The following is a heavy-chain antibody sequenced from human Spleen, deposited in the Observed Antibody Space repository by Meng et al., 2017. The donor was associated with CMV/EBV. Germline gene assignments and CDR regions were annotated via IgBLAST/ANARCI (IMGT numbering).Heavy chain of an antibody. J-gene: IGHJ6*02. CDR2: ISGRGGSA. D-gene: IGHD6-13*01. CDR1: GLTFISYA. Sequence: ETLSLTCAASGLTFISYAMSWVRQAPGKGLEWVSAISGRGGSAFYADSVRGRFTISRDNSKSTLYLQMNSLRAEDTAVYYCAKDILAAVGTRNGMDAWGQGTTVTVSS. CDR3: AKDILAAVGTRNGMDA. V-gene: IGHV3-23*01.